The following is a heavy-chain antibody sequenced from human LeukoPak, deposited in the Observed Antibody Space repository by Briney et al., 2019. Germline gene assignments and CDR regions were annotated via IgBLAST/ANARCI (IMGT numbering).Heavy chain of an antibody. CDR2: ISAYNGNT. V-gene: IGHV1-18*01. J-gene: IGHJ6*02. Sequence: ASVKVSCKASGYTFTSYGVSWVRQAPGQGLEWMGWISAYNGNTNYAQKLQGRVTMTTDTSTSTAYMELRSLRSDDTAVYYCARVLGYCSSTSCAYYYGRAVWGQGTTVTVSS. CDR3: ARVLGYCSSTSCAYYYGRAV. CDR1: GYTFTSYG. D-gene: IGHD2-2*01.